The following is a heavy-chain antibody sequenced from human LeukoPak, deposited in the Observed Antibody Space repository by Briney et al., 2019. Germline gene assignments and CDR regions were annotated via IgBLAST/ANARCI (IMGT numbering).Heavy chain of an antibody. V-gene: IGHV3-30*02. CDR3: AKGGYYFDY. Sequence: GGSLRLSCAASGLTFSTFGMHWVRQAPGKGLEWVAFIRFDGSNRYYAESPKGRFTISRDNSKNTLYLQMNGLRAEDTAIYFCAKGGYYFDYWGQGALVIVSS. CDR1: GLTFSTFG. J-gene: IGHJ4*02. CDR2: IRFDGSNR.